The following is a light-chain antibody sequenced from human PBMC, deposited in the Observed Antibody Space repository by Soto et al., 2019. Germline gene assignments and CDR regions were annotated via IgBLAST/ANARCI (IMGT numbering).Light chain of an antibody. CDR3: QQYNNWPLFT. Sequence: EIVMTQSPATLSVSPGERATLSCRASQSVSSNLAWYQQKPGQAPRLLIHGASTRATGIPARFSGSGSGTEFTLTISSLQSEDFAVYYCQQYNNWPLFTFGPGTKVDIK. CDR2: GAS. CDR1: QSVSSN. J-gene: IGKJ3*01. V-gene: IGKV3-15*01.